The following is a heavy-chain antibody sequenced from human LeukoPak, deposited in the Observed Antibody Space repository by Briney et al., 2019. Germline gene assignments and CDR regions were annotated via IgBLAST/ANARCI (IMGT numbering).Heavy chain of an antibody. CDR1: GYTFTGYY. V-gene: IGHV1-2*02. CDR2: INPNSGAT. Sequence: EASVKVSCKASGYTFTGYYIHWVRQAPGQGLEWMAWINPNSGATNYAQKFQGRFSMTRDTSISTAYMALSRLTSDDTAVYFCARGRFGEWDNWFDPWGQGTLVTVSS. CDR3: ARGRFGEWDNWFDP. J-gene: IGHJ5*02. D-gene: IGHD3-10*01.